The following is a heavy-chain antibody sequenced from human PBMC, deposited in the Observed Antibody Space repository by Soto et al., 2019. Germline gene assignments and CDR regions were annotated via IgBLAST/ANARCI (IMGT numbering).Heavy chain of an antibody. V-gene: IGHV1-18*01. D-gene: IGHD6-19*01. CDR1: GYTFTSYG. Sequence: ASVKVSCKASGYTFTSYGISWVRQAPGQGLEWMGWISAYNGNTNYAQKLQGRVAMTTDTSTSTAYMELRSLRSDDTAVYYCARSSGDIAVAAYFHYWGQGTLVTVSS. CDR2: ISAYNGNT. J-gene: IGHJ4*02. CDR3: ARSSGDIAVAAYFHY.